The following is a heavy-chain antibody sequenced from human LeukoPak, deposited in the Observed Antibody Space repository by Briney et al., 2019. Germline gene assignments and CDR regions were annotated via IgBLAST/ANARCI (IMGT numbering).Heavy chain of an antibody. CDR2: IKQDGSEK. V-gene: IGHV3-7*01. J-gene: IGHJ4*02. D-gene: IGHD3-3*01. CDR3: ARDGIRFWYYFDY. CDR1: GFTLSSYW. Sequence: PGGSLRLSCAASGFTLSSYWMSWVRQAPGKGLEWVANIKQDGSEKYYVDSVKGRFTISRDNAKNSLYLQMNSLRAEDTAVYYCARDGIRFWYYFDYWGQGTLVTVS.